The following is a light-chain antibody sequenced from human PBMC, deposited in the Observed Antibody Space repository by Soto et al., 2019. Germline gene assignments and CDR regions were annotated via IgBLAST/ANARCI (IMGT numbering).Light chain of an antibody. Sequence: QSVLTQPASVSGSPGQSITISCTGTSSDDGGYNYVSWYQQYPGKAPKLMIFDVSNRPAGVSSRFSGSKSGNTASLTISGLQAEDEADYYCSSYSTRSSLDYVFGSGTKVTVL. CDR2: DVS. J-gene: IGLJ1*01. V-gene: IGLV2-14*01. CDR1: SSDDGGYNY. CDR3: SSYSTRSSLDYV.